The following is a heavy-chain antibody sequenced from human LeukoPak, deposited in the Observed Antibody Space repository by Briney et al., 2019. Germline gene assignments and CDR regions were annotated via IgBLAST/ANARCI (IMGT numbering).Heavy chain of an antibody. CDR2: IYASGGG. V-gene: IGHV3-53*01. J-gene: IGHJ4*02. CDR1: GFDVNDNF. CDR3: VRRHDY. Sequence: PGGSLRLSCVASGFDVNDNFMIWVRQTPGQGLEWISIIYASGGGYHAESVKGRFSAFRDTSKNTIFLQMNNLRAGDTAMYYCVRRHDYWGQGTLVTVSS.